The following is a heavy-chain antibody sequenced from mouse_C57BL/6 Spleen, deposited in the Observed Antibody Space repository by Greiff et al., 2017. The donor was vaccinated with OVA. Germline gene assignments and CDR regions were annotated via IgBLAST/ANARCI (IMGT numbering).Heavy chain of an antibody. Sequence: VQLQQPGAELVKPGASVKLSCKASGYTFTSYWMQWVKQRPGQGLEWIGEIDPSDSYTNYNQKFKGKATLTVDTSSSTAYMQLSSLTSEDSAVYYCARPRMGYWGQGTTLTVSS. CDR1: GYTFTSYW. CDR3: ARPRMGY. V-gene: IGHV1-50*01. J-gene: IGHJ2*01. CDR2: IDPSDSYT.